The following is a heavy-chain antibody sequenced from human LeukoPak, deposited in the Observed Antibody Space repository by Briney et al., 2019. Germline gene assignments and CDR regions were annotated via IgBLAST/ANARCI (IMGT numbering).Heavy chain of an antibody. V-gene: IGHV1-69*06. J-gene: IGHJ4*02. Sequence: SVKVSCKASGGTFSSYAISWVRQAPGQGLEWMGGIIPIFGTANYAQKFQGRVTITADKSTSTAYMELSSLRSEDTAVYYCAKVGTISWYMDYWGQGILVTVSS. CDR2: IIPIFGTA. CDR3: AKVGTISWYMDY. CDR1: GGTFSSYA. D-gene: IGHD6-13*01.